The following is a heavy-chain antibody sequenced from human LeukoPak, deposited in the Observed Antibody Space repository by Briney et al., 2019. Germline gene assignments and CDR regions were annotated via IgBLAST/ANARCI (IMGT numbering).Heavy chain of an antibody. CDR2: ISAYNGNT. V-gene: IGHV1-18*04. D-gene: IGHD3-9*01. CDR1: GYTFTSYG. CDR3: ARVGPNYYDILTGPEWSDP. Sequence: ASVKVSCKASGYTFTSYGISWVRQAPGQGLEWMGWISAYNGNTNYAQKLQGRVTMTTDTSTSTAYMELRSLRSDDTAVYYCARVGPNYYDILTGPEWSDPWGQGTLVTVSS. J-gene: IGHJ5*02.